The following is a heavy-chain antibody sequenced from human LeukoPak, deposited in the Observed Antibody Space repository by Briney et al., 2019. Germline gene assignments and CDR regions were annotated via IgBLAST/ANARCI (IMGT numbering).Heavy chain of an antibody. CDR2: ISWNSGSI. CDR3: ARTPSGDSSGYYTDSFNI. CDR1: GFTFEAYA. Sequence: QRGGSLRLSCAASGFTFEAYAMHWVRQAPGKGLEWVSGISWNSGSIGYADSVKGRFTISRDNAKNSLNLQMNSLRAEDTALYYCARTPSGDSSGYYTDSFNIWGQGTMVTVSS. D-gene: IGHD3-22*01. J-gene: IGHJ3*02. V-gene: IGHV3-9*01.